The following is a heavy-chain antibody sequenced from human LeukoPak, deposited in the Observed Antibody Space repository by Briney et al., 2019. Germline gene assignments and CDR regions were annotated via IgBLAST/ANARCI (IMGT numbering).Heavy chain of an antibody. Sequence: GGSLRLSCAASGLTFSDYYMRWLRQAPGKGLEWVLYISSSGTTIYYADSVKGRFTISRDNAKNSLYLQMNSLRAEDTAVYYCARGRSSSPIYYYGMDVWGQGTTVTVSS. CDR1: GLTFSDYY. CDR3: ARGRSSSPIYYYGMDV. V-gene: IGHV3-11*01. D-gene: IGHD6-13*01. J-gene: IGHJ6*02. CDR2: ISSSGTTI.